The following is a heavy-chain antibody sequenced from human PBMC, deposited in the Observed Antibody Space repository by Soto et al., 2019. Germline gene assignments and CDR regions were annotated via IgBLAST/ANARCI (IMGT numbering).Heavy chain of an antibody. V-gene: IGHV3-7*01. Sequence: PGGSLRLSCAASGFTFSTYWMSWVRQAPGKGLEWVANITQDGSEKYYVDSVKGRFTISRDNAKNSLYLQMNSLRAEDTAVYYCARDPNIVATMGSIYYYYGMDVWGQGTTVTVSS. CDR3: ARDPNIVATMGSIYYYYGMDV. CDR2: ITQDGSEK. CDR1: GFTFSTYW. D-gene: IGHD5-12*01. J-gene: IGHJ6*02.